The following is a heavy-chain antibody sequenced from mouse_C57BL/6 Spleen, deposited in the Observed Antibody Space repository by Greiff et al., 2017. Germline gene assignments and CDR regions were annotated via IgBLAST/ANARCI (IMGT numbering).Heavy chain of an antibody. J-gene: IGHJ4*01. V-gene: IGHV1-50*01. CDR2: IDPSDSYT. Sequence: VQLQQPGAELVKPGASVKLSCKASGYTFTSYWMQWVKQRPGQGLEWIGEIDPSDSYTNYNQKFKGKATLTVDTSSSTAYMQLSSLTSEDSAVYYCARRYDYPYYYAMDYWGQGTSVTVSS. CDR3: ARRYDYPYYYAMDY. D-gene: IGHD2-4*01. CDR1: GYTFTSYW.